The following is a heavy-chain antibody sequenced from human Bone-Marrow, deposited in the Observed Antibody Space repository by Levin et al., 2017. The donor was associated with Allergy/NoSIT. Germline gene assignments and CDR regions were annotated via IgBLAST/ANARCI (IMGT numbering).Heavy chain of an antibody. V-gene: IGHV4-59*01. J-gene: IGHJ6*02. D-gene: IGHD4-17*01. CDR1: GTPFSSSF. CDR2: IYHSGTT. Sequence: PSETLSLTCAVSGTPFSSSFWSWIRQPPGKGLEWIGHIYHSGTTNYNPSFKSRVTMSIDTSKNEFSLTVRPVTAADTAVYFCARDLPTVTDYYCGLDVWGQGTTVIVSS. CDR3: ARDLPTVTDYYCGLDV.